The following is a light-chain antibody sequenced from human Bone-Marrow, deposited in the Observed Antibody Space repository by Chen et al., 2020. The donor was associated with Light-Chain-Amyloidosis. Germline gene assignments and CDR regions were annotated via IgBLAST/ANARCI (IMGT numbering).Light chain of an antibody. CDR3: QVWDRSSDRPV. J-gene: IGLJ3*02. V-gene: IGLV3-21*02. Sequence: SYVLTQPSSVSVAPGQTATIACGGNNIGSTSVHWYQQTPGQAPLLVVYDDGDRPSGIPERLSGSNSGNAATLTIRRVEAGDEADYYCQVWDRSSDRPVFGGGTKLTVL. CDR1: NIGSTS. CDR2: DDG.